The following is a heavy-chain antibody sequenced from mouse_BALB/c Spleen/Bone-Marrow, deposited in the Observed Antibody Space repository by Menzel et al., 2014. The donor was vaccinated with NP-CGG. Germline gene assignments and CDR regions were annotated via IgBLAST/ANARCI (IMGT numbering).Heavy chain of an antibody. CDR2: IDPANGHT. D-gene: IGHD1-2*01. V-gene: IGHV14-3*02. Sequence: VQLQQSGAELVKPGASVKLSCTASGFNIKDTYMHWVKQRPEQGLEWIGRIDPANGHTKYDPKFQGKATITADTSSNTAYLQLSSLTSEDTAVYYCARGGTTATWYFDVWGAGTTVTVSS. CDR1: GFNIKDTY. CDR3: ARGGTTATWYFDV. J-gene: IGHJ1*01.